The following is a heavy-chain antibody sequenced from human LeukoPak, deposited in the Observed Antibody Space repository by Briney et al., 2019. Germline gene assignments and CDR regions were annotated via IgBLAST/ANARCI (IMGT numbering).Heavy chain of an antibody. CDR1: GFDFSSNW. CDR2: IKGDGIST. CDR3: AKDHYWSIDY. Sequence: GGSLRLSCAASGFDFSSNWMHWVRHAPGQGLVWVSRIKGDGISTNYADSVKGRFTISRDIAKNTLYLQMNSLRAEDTGVYYCAKDHYWSIDYWGRRTLVTVSS. V-gene: IGHV3-74*01. D-gene: IGHD3-3*01. J-gene: IGHJ4*02.